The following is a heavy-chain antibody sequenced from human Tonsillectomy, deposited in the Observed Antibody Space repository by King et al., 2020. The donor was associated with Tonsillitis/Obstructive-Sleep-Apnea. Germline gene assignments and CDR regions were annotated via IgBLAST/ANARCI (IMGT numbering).Heavy chain of an antibody. CDR2: ISYDGSNK. D-gene: IGHD5-18*01. Sequence: VQLVESGGGVVQPGRSLRVSCVVSAFTFNNYAMHWVRQAPGKGLEWVAVISYDGSNKFYADSVKGRFTISRDNSKNTLYLQMNSLRAEDTAVYYCAGSNTTMATGGYFYYYNGMDVWGRGTTVTVSS. CDR1: AFTFNNYA. J-gene: IGHJ6*02. CDR3: AGSNTTMATGGYFYYYNGMDV. V-gene: IGHV3-30*04.